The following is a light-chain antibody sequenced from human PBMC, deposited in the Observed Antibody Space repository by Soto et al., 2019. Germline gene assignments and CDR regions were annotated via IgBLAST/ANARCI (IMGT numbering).Light chain of an antibody. CDR1: QSLSNC. Sequence: DIQMTQSPSTLSASVGDRVTLTCRASQSLSNCLAWYQQKPGKAPKPLIYFASTLVFGVPSRFSGSGSGTEFTLTISGLQPDDFATYYCQQYNSNPLTFGQGTKVDIK. CDR3: QQYNSNPLT. CDR2: FAS. V-gene: IGKV1-5*03. J-gene: IGKJ1*01.